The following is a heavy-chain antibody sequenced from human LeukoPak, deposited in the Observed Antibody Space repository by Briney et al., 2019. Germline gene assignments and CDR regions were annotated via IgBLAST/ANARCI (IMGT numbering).Heavy chain of an antibody. D-gene: IGHD2-2*01. CDR3: ARVVPAAHYYFDY. J-gene: IGHJ4*02. CDR2: INHSGST. V-gene: IGHV4-34*01. CDR1: GRSFSGYY. Sequence: SETLSLTCAVYGRSFSGYYWSWIRQPPGKGLEWIGEINHSGSTNYNPSLKSRVTISVDTSKNQFSLKLSSVTAADMAVYYCARVVPAAHYYFDYWGQGTLVTVSS.